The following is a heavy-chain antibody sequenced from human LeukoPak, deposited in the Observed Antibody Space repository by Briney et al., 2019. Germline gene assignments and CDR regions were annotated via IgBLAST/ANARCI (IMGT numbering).Heavy chain of an antibody. Sequence: GGSLRLSCAASGFTFSDYYMSWIRQAPGKGLEWVSYISSSGSTIYYADSVKGRFTISRDNAENSLYLQMSSLRAEDTAVYYCARDLYYYDSSGSPVDYWGQGTLVTVSS. CDR3: ARDLYYYDSSGSPVDY. CDR1: GFTFSDYY. CDR2: ISSSGSTI. D-gene: IGHD3-22*01. V-gene: IGHV3-11*04. J-gene: IGHJ4*02.